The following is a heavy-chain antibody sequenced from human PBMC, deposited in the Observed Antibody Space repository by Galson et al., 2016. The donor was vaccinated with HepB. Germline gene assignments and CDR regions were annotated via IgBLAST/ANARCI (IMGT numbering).Heavy chain of an antibody. Sequence: SLRLSCAASGFTVSDNYITWVRQAPGKGLEWVSIIYDGGLTYYADSVRGRFTISRDSSKNTVYLQMNSLTAEDTAIYYCARDRLRGGVGSFHPWGQGTLVTVSS. CDR3: ARDRLRGGVGSFHP. J-gene: IGHJ5*02. D-gene: IGHD3-10*01. CDR1: GFTVSDNY. V-gene: IGHV3-53*01. CDR2: IYDGGLT.